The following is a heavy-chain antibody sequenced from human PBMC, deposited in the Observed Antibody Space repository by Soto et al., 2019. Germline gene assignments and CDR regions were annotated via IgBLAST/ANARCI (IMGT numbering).Heavy chain of an antibody. Sequence: SETLSLTCTVSGGSISSYYWSWIRQPPWKGLEWIGYIYYSGSTNYNPSLKSRVTISVDTSKNQFSLKLSSVTAADTAVYYCARASYYYDSSGYYIGHYFDFWGQGTLVIVSS. V-gene: IGHV4-59*01. CDR3: ARASYYYDSSGYYIGHYFDF. D-gene: IGHD3-22*01. J-gene: IGHJ4*02. CDR1: GGSISSYY. CDR2: IYYSGST.